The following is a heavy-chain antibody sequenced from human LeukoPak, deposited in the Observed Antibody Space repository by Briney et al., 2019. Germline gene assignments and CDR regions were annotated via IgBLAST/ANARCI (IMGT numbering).Heavy chain of an antibody. V-gene: IGHV5-51*01. CDR3: ARHDRRGSGSDRLLDY. D-gene: IGHD3-10*01. J-gene: IGHJ4*02. CDR1: GYSFTSYW. Sequence: PGESLKISCKGSGYSFTSYWIGWVRQMPGKGLEWMGIIYPGDSDTRYSPSFQGQVTISADKSISTAYLQWSSLKASDTAMYYCARHDRRGSGSDRLLDYWGQGTLVTVSS. CDR2: IYPGDSDT.